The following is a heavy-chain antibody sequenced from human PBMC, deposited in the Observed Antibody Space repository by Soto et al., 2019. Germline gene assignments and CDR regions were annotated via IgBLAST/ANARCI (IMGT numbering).Heavy chain of an antibody. J-gene: IGHJ4*02. CDR2: ISAYNGNK. V-gene: IGHV1-18*04. CDR3: ARTGGGMAARPLEY. Sequence: QVQLVQSGGEVKKPGASVEVSCRTSGYMFTTYGMSWVRQAPGQGLEWMAWISAYNGNKKYAQKFQVRFTMTTDTSTSTVSMELRNLTSDDTGTYFCARTGGGMAARPLEYWGQGTLVTVSS. CDR1: GYMFTTYG. D-gene: IGHD6-6*01.